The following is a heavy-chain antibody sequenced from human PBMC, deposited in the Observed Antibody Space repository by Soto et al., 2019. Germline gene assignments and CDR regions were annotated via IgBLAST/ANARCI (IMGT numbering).Heavy chain of an antibody. CDR2: IIPIFGTA. CDR3: ARDGDLGGGYDY. V-gene: IGHV1-69*13. Sequence: ASVKVSCKASGGTFSSYAISWVRQAPGQGLEWMGGIIPIFGTANYAQKFQGRVTITADESTSTAYMELSSLRSEDTAVYYCARDGDLGGGYDYWGQGTLVTVSS. D-gene: IGHD2-21*01. J-gene: IGHJ4*02. CDR1: GGTFSSYA.